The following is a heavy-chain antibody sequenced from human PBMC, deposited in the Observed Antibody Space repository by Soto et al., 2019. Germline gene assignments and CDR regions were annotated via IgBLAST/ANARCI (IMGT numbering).Heavy chain of an antibody. CDR2: IYYSGST. CDR3: ARAGQARIGATAWFDP. Sequence: QVQLQESGPGLVKPSQTLSLTCTVSGGSISSGGYYWSWIRQHPGKGLEWIGYIYYSGSTYYNPSLKSRVTISVDTSKNQFSLKLSYVTAADTAVYYCARAGQARIGATAWFDPWGQGTLVTVSS. CDR1: GGSISSGGYY. J-gene: IGHJ5*02. D-gene: IGHD1-26*01. V-gene: IGHV4-31*03.